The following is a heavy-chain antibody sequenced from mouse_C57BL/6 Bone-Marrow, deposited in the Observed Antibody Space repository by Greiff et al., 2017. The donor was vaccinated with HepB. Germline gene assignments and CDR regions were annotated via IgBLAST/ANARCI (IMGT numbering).Heavy chain of an antibody. J-gene: IGHJ2*01. CDR3: ARLGLYYYGSSLLCDY. Sequence: VMLVESGAELARPGASVKLSCKASGYTFTSYGISWVKQRTGQGLEWIGEIYPRSGNTYYNEKFKGKATLTADKSSSTAYMELRSLTSEDSAVYFCARLGLYYYGSSLLCDYWGQGTTLTVSS. CDR2: IYPRSGNT. D-gene: IGHD1-1*01. V-gene: IGHV1-81*01. CDR1: GYTFTSYG.